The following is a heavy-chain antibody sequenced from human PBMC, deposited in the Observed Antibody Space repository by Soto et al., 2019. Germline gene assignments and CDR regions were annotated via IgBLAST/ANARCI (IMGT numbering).Heavy chain of an antibody. V-gene: IGHV4-31*03. CDR2: IYYSGST. Sequence: PSETLSLTCTVSGGSISSGGYYWSWIRQHPGKGLEWIGYIYYSGSTYYNPSLKSRVTISVDTSKNQFSLKLSSVTAADTAVYYCARVPGITIFGVAPFYYMDVRGKGTTVTVSS. CDR1: GGSISSGGYY. D-gene: IGHD3-3*01. J-gene: IGHJ6*03. CDR3: ARVPGITIFGVAPFYYMDV.